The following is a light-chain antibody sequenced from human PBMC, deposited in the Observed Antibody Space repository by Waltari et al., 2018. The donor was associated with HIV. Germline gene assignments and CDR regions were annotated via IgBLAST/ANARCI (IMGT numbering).Light chain of an antibody. CDR3: CSYAGSYSYV. CDR1: SSDVGGYKY. V-gene: IGLV2-11*01. CDR2: DVS. J-gene: IGLJ1*01. Sequence: QSALTQPRSVSGSPGQSVTISCTGSSSDVGGYKYVSWCEQHPGKAPKLMIYDVSKRPSGVPDRFSGSKSGNTASLTISGLQAEDEADYYCCSYAGSYSYVFGTGTKVTVL.